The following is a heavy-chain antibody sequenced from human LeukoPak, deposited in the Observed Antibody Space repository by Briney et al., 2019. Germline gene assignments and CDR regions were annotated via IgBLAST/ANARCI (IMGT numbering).Heavy chain of an antibody. CDR2: IYYSGST. J-gene: IGHJ3*02. CDR1: GGSISSGGYY. V-gene: IGHV4-31*03. D-gene: IGHD3-22*01. Sequence: SETLSLTCTVSGGSISSGGYYWSWIRQHPGKGLEWIGYIYYSGSTYYNPSLKSRVTISVDTSKNQFSLKLSSVTAADTAVYYCARRGDYYYDSSGYYFNAFDIWGQGTMVTVSS. CDR3: ARRGDYYYDSSGYYFNAFDI.